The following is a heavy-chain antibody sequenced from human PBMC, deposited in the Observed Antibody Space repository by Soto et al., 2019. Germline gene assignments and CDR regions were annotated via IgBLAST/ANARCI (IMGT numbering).Heavy chain of an antibody. J-gene: IGHJ4*02. CDR2: VHQSGRT. V-gene: IGHV4-4*02. D-gene: IGHD6-13*01. CDR3: AFSLGSAALDY. CDR1: GASISNDKW. Sequence: QVQLQEAGPGLVKPSGTLSLTCGVSGASISNDKWWSWVRQAPGKGLEWIGEVHQSGRTSYNPSLQRRVTMSVDTSKNQFSLNMDSLTAADTAVYYCAFSLGSAALDYWGRGTLVTVSS.